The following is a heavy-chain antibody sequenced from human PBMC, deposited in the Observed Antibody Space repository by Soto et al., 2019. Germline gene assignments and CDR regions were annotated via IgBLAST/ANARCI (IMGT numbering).Heavy chain of an antibody. D-gene: IGHD3-10*01. V-gene: IGHV3-30*18. CDR3: AKDEVRTPSLYAMDV. Sequence: GGSLRLSCAASGFTFSTYGMHWVRQAPGEGLEWVALISYDGSNKNYADSVKGRFTISRDNSKNTPYLQMNSLRVEDTAVYYCAKDEVRTPSLYAMDVWGQGTTVTVSS. CDR1: GFTFSTYG. CDR2: ISYDGSNK. J-gene: IGHJ6*02.